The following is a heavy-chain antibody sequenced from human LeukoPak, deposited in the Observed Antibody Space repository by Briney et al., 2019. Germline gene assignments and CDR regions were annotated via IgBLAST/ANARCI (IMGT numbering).Heavy chain of an antibody. Sequence: GGSLRLSCAASGFTFSNAWMSWVRQAPGKWLEWVGRIKSKTDGGTTDYAAPVKGRFTISRDDSKNTLYLQMNSLKTEDTAVYYCTTIKVLRYFVYFDYWGQGTLVTVSS. CDR1: GFTFSNAW. V-gene: IGHV3-15*01. CDR2: IKSKTDGGTT. CDR3: TTIKVLRYFVYFDY. J-gene: IGHJ4*02. D-gene: IGHD3-9*01.